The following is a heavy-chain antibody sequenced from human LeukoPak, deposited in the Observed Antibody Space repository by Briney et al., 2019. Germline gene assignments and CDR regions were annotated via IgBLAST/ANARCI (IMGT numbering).Heavy chain of an antibody. CDR1: GGSISSGGYS. CDR3: ARRGGSHFGFDY. CDR2: IYYSGST. V-gene: IGHV4-31*03. Sequence: ASETLSLTCTVSGGSISSGGYSWSWLRQHPGQGLEWIGYIYYSGSTYYNPSLKSRVTISVDTSKNQFSLKLSSVTAADTAVYYCARRGGSHFGFDYWGQGTLVTVSS. D-gene: IGHD1-26*01. J-gene: IGHJ4*02.